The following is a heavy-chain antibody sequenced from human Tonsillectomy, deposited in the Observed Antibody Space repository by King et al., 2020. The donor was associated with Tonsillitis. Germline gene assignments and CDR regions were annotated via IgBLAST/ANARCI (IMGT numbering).Heavy chain of an antibody. CDR1: GYTFTGYY. V-gene: IGHV1-2*02. D-gene: IGHD1-1*01. CDR2: INPNSGGT. J-gene: IGHJ6*02. CDR3: ARVAINPLQHYYYGMDV. Sequence: QLVQSGAEVKKPGASVKVSCKASGYTFTGYYIHWVRQAPGQGLEWMGWINPNSGGTNYAQKFQGRVTMTRDPSISTAYMELSSLGSDDTAVYYCARVAINPLQHYYYGMDVWGQGTTVTVSS.